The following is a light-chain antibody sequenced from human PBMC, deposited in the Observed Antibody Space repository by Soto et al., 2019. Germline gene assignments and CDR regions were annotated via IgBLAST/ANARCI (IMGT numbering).Light chain of an antibody. CDR2: EVS. CDR3: CAYAGSSTPYV. V-gene: IGLV2-23*02. CDR1: SSDVGGYNL. J-gene: IGLJ1*01. Sequence: QSVLTQPASVSGSPGQSVTISCTGTSSDVGGYNLVSWYQQHPGKAPKLMIYEVSKRPSGVSNRFSGSKSGNTASLTISGLQAEDEADYYCCAYAGSSTPYVFGTGTKVTAL.